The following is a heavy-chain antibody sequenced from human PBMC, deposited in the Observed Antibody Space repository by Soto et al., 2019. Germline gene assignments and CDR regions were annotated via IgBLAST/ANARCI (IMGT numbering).Heavy chain of an antibody. Sequence: QVQLQQWGAGLLKPSETLSLTCAVYGGSFSGYYWSGIRQPPGKGLEWIGEINHSGSTNYNPSLTSRVTISVDTCKNQVSLKLSSVTAAATAVYSCARGRRIAARRENWVDPWGQGTLVTVAS. V-gene: IGHV4-34*01. CDR2: INHSGST. D-gene: IGHD6-6*01. CDR3: ARGRRIAARRENWVDP. CDR1: GGSFSGYY. J-gene: IGHJ5*02.